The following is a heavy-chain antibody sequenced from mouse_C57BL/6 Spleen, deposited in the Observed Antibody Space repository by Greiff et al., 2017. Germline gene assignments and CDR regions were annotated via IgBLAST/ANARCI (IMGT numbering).Heavy chain of an antibody. J-gene: IGHJ2*01. CDR1: GFTFSSYA. D-gene: IGHD3-2*02. CDR2: ISDGGSYT. V-gene: IGHV5-4*01. Sequence: EVQRVESGGGLVKPGGSLKLSCAASGFTFSSYALSWVRQTPEKRLEWVATISDGGSYTYYPDNVKGRFTISRDNAKNNLYLQMSHLKSEDTAMYYCARGSSGYVPYYFDYWGQGTTLTVSS. CDR3: ARGSSGYVPYYFDY.